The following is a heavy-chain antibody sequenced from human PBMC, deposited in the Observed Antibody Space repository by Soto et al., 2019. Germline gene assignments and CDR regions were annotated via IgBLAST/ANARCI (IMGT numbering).Heavy chain of an antibody. V-gene: IGHV1-69*13. CDR1: GGTFSSYA. Sequence: SVKVSCKASGGTFSSYAISWVRQAPGQGLEWMGGIIPIFGTANYAQKFQGRVTITADESASTAYMELSSLRSEDTAVYYCARDLLGYCSGGSCYPFDYWGQGTLVTVSS. J-gene: IGHJ4*02. CDR2: IIPIFGTA. CDR3: ARDLLGYCSGGSCYPFDY. D-gene: IGHD2-15*01.